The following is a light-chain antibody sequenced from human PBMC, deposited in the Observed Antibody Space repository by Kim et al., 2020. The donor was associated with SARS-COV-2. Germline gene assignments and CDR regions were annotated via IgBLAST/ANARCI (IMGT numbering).Light chain of an antibody. J-gene: IGLJ3*02. V-gene: IGLV2-11*01. CDR3: CSYAGSYTLV. Sequence: GQSVAISCTGTSSDVGGYNYVSWYQQHPGKAPKLMIYDVSTRPTGVPERFSGSKSGNTASLTISGLQAEDEADYYCCSYAGSYTLVFGGGTQLTVL. CDR1: SSDVGGYNY. CDR2: DVS.